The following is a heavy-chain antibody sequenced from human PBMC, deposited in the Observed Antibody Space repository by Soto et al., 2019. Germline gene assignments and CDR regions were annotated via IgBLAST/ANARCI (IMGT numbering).Heavy chain of an antibody. V-gene: IGHV1-69*06. J-gene: IGHJ2*01. D-gene: IGHD3-16*01. Sequence: QVELVQSGAEVKKPGSSVKVSCHASEYTFRNYAISWMRQAPGQGLECMGGIIRIFGTANYAQKFQGSVTITAATAANAVYLDLSSQRYEDTAVYYCASTKHDMSAYNYGYRRLWGRVILGAVAS. CDR1: EYTFRNYA. CDR2: IIRIFGTA. CDR3: ASTKHDMSAYNYGYRRL.